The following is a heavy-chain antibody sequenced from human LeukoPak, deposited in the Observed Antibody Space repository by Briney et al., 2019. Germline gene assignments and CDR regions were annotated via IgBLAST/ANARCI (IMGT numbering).Heavy chain of an antibody. V-gene: IGHV3-74*01. J-gene: IGHJ4*02. D-gene: IGHD3-16*01. CDR3: ASAYTYVRLGDH. CDR1: GFTFSRYW. CDR2: TNLHGTAV. Sequence: PGGSLRLSCAASGFTFSRYWMHWVRQAPGKGLVWVARTNLHGTAVDYADSVKGRFTISRDNAKNTLFLQMNSLRAEDTAVYYCASAYTYVRLGDHWGQGTLVTVSS.